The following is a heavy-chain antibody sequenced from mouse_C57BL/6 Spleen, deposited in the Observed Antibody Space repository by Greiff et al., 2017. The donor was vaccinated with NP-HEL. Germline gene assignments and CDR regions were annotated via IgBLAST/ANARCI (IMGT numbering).Heavy chain of an antibody. Sequence: EVKVVESEGGLVQPGSSMKLSCTASGFTFSDYYMAWVRQVPEKGLEWVANINYDGSSTYYLDSLKSRFIISRDNAKNILYLQMSSLKSEDTATYYCARDRGLGPYYFDYWGQGTTLTVSS. CDR3: ARDRGLGPYYFDY. J-gene: IGHJ2*01. D-gene: IGHD4-1*01. V-gene: IGHV5-16*01. CDR1: GFTFSDYY. CDR2: INYDGSST.